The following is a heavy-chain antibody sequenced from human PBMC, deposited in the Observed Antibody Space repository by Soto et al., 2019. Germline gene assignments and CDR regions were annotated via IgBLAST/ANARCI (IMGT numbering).Heavy chain of an antibody. J-gene: IGHJ3*01. V-gene: IGHV3-21*01. Sequence: EVQLVESGGGLVKPGGSLRLSCAASGFTFKNYGMTWVRQAPGKGLEWVSSITSSSRYIYYADSLKGRSTISRDNAKNSVYLQMISLTAEDTAVYYCARYYGHDGLFDGFDVWGQGTMVIGSS. CDR1: GFTFKNYG. CDR3: ARYYGHDGLFDGFDV. D-gene: IGHD4-17*01. CDR2: ITSSSRYI.